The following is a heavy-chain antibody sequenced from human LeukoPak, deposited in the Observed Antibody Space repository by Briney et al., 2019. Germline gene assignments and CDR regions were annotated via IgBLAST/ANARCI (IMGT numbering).Heavy chain of an antibody. CDR1: GGSISSYY. D-gene: IGHD2-21*02. V-gene: IGHV4-59*01. Sequence: PSETLSLTCTVSGGSISSYYWSWIRQPPGKGLEWIGYIYYSGSTNYNPSLKSRVTISVDTSKNQFSLKLSSVTAADTAVYYCARDSGGGDFDAFDIWGQGTMVTVSS. J-gene: IGHJ3*02. CDR3: ARDSGGGDFDAFDI. CDR2: IYYSGST.